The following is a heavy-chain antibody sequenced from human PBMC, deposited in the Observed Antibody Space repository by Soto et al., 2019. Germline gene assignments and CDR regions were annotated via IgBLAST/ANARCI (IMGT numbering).Heavy chain of an antibody. Sequence: SVKVSCKTSGYTFSSIGISWVRQAPGQGLEWMGWISPHKDDTYYAQRPQGRVTMTTDTSTSTAYMELRSLRADDTAVYFCARDLDGSWSYFTNYWGQGTLVTVSS. J-gene: IGHJ4*02. V-gene: IGHV1-18*01. D-gene: IGHD3-10*01. CDR3: ARDLDGSWSYFTNY. CDR1: GYTFSSIG. CDR2: ISPHKDDT.